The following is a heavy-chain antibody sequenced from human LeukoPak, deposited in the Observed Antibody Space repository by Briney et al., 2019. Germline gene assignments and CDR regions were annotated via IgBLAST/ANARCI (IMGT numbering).Heavy chain of an antibody. J-gene: IGHJ4*02. CDR3: AKDFGEYQLPSYEY. Sequence: GGSLRLSCAASGFTFSNYAMSWVRQAPGKGLEWVSAISGSGGNTYYADSVKGRFTISRDNSKNTLYLQMNSLRAEDTAVYYCAKDFGEYQLPSYEYWGQGTLVTVSS. CDR1: GFTFSNYA. D-gene: IGHD3-10*01. CDR2: ISGSGGNT. V-gene: IGHV3-23*01.